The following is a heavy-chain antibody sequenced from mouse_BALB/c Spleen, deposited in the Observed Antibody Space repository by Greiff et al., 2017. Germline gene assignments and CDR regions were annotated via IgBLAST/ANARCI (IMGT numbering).Heavy chain of an antibody. Sequence: VQLQQTGPELVKPGASVKISCKASGYSFTDYIMLWVKQSHGKSLEWIGNINPYYGSTSYNLKFKGKATLTVDKSSSTAYMQLNSLTSEDSAVYYCARSQLGSFYYFDYWGQGTTLTVSS. J-gene: IGHJ2*01. V-gene: IGHV1-39*01. D-gene: IGHD3-1*01. CDR3: ARSQLGSFYYFDY. CDR2: INPYYGST. CDR1: GYSFTDYI.